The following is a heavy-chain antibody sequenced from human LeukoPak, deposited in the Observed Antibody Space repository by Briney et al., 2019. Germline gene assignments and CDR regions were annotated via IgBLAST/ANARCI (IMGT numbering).Heavy chain of an antibody. Sequence: PSETLSLTCTVSGGSISSSSYYWGWIRQPPGKGLEWIGGIYYSGSTYYNPSLKSRVTISVDTSKNQFSLKLSSVTAADTAVYYCARHRGSTYSSSWYSSDGMYNWFDPWGQGTLVTVSS. D-gene: IGHD6-13*01. CDR3: ARHRGSTYSSSWYSSDGMYNWFDP. CDR1: GGSISSSSYY. CDR2: IYYSGST. J-gene: IGHJ5*02. V-gene: IGHV4-39*01.